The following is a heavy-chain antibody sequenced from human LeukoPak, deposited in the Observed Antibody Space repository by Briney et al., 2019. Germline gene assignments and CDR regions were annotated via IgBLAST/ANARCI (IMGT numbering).Heavy chain of an antibody. D-gene: IGHD3-22*01. CDR1: GYSIRSGYH. CDR2: IYQGGST. V-gene: IGHV4-38-2*01. Sequence: SETLSLTCAVSGYSIRSGYHWSWIRQPPGKGLEWIGSIYQGGSTYYNPSLKSRVTISVDTSKNQFSLNLSSVTAADSAVYYCARRDFDSSGYLSFYFDYWGQGTLVTVSS. J-gene: IGHJ4*02. CDR3: ARRDFDSSGYLSFYFDY.